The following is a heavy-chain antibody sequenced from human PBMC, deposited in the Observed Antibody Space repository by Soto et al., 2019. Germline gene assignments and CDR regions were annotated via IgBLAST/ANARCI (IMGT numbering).Heavy chain of an antibody. D-gene: IGHD2-15*01. CDR1: GYTFTSYG. CDR3: ARLVVVVAATYYYYYMDV. V-gene: IGHV1-18*01. CDR2: ISAYNGNT. J-gene: IGHJ6*03. Sequence: ASVKVSCKASGYTFTSYGVSWVRQAPGQGLEWMGWISAYNGNTNYAQKLQGRVTMTTDTSTSTAYMELRSLRSDDTAVYYCARLVVVVAATYYYYYMDVWGKGTTVTVYS.